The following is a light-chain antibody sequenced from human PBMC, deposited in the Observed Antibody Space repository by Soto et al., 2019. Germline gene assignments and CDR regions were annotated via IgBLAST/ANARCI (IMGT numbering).Light chain of an antibody. V-gene: IGKV1-39*01. CDR2: AAS. CDR1: QSISVH. CDR3: QQSYITPNT. Sequence: DIQMTQSPSSLSASVGDTVTITCRASQSISVHLNWYQQKPGKVPKLLIYAASNLQSGVPLRFSGSGSETDFALTISSLQPEDFATYYCQQSYITPNTFGQGPSWRSN. J-gene: IGKJ2*01.